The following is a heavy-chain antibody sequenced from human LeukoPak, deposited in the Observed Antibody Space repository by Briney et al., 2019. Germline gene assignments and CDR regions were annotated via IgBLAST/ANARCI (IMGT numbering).Heavy chain of an antibody. V-gene: IGHV3-23*01. CDR2: IRGSDDNT. Sequence: GGSLRLSCAASGFTFIIYAMSWVRQAPGKGLEWVSAIRGSDDNTFYADSVRGRFTISRDNSKNTLYLQMNILRAEDTAVYYCAKTVTTQAYYWYFDLWGRGTLVTVSS. CDR3: AKTVTTQAYYWYFDL. D-gene: IGHD4-17*01. J-gene: IGHJ2*01. CDR1: GFTFIIYA.